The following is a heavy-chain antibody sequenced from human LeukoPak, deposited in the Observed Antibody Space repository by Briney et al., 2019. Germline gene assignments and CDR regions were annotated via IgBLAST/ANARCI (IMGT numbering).Heavy chain of an antibody. CDR2: ISAYNGNT. CDR1: GYTFTSYG. Sequence: GASVKVSCKASGYTFTSYGISRVRQAPGQGLEWMGWISAYNGNTNYAQKLQGRVTMTTDTSTSTAYMELRSLRSDDTAGYYCARVPDNWGVGDYFDYWGQGTLVTVSS. V-gene: IGHV1-18*01. CDR3: ARVPDNWGVGDYFDY. J-gene: IGHJ4*02. D-gene: IGHD7-27*01.